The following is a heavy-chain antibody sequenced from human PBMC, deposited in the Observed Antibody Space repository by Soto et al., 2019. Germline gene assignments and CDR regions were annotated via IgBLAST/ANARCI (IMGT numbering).Heavy chain of an antibody. CDR2: TYYRSKWYN. CDR3: ARESRGYCSSTSSYTRLTYYGMDV. Sequence: SQTLSLTCAISGDSVSSNSAGWNWIRQSPSRGLEWLGRTYYRSKWYNDYAVSVKSRITINPDTSKNQFSLQLNSVTPEDTAVYYCARESRGYCSSTSSYTRLTYYGMDVWGQGTTVPVSS. J-gene: IGHJ6*02. CDR1: GDSVSSNSAG. D-gene: IGHD2-2*02. V-gene: IGHV6-1*01.